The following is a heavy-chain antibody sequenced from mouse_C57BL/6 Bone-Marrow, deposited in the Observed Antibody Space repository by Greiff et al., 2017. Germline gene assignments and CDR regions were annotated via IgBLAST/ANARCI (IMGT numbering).Heavy chain of an antibody. J-gene: IGHJ1*03. V-gene: IGHV6-6*01. CDR2: IRNKANNHAT. D-gene: IGHD1-1*01. CDR1: GFTFSDSW. Sequence: EVHLVESGGGLVQPGGSMKLSCAASGFTFSDSWMDWVRQSPEKGLEWVAEIRNKANNHATYYAESVKGRFTISRDDSKSSVYLQMNSLRAEDTGIYYCTRSSYYYYGSDWYFDVWGTGTTVTVSS. CDR3: TRSSYYYYGSDWYFDV.